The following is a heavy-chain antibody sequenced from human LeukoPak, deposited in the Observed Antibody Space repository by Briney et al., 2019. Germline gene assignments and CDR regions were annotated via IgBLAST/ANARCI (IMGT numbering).Heavy chain of an antibody. CDR3: ARDKRLVTMVRGVMDYYYYGMDV. Sequence: SETLSLTCTVSGGSLSSYYWSWLRQPPGKGLEWIGYIYYSGSTNYNPSLKSRVTISVDTSKNQFSLKLSSVTAADTAVYYCARDKRLVTMVRGVMDYYYYGMDVWGQGTTVTVSS. CDR2: IYYSGST. D-gene: IGHD3-10*01. V-gene: IGHV4-59*01. CDR1: GGSLSSYY. J-gene: IGHJ6*02.